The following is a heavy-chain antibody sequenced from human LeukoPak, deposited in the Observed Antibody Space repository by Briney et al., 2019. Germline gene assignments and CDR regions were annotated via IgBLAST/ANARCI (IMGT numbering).Heavy chain of an antibody. CDR3: ARVRYTADDTGIH. J-gene: IGHJ4*02. V-gene: IGHV3-48*03. D-gene: IGHD5-12*01. CDR1: GFTFSSSE. CDR2: ISGTGSTI. Sequence: GGSLRLSCAASGFTFSSSEMNWVRQAPGKGLEWVSYISGTGSTIYYADSVKGRFTISRDNAKNSLYLQMNSLRVEDTAVYYCARVRYTADDTGIHWGQGTLVTVSS.